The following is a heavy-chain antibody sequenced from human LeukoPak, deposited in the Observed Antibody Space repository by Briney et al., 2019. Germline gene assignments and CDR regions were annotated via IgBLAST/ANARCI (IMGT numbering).Heavy chain of an antibody. CDR3: AKYRDDYGDPDAFDI. J-gene: IGHJ3*02. V-gene: IGHV3-23*01. CDR2: IGGSRGNT. D-gene: IGHD4-17*01. Sequence: GGSLRLSCAASGFTFSNYAMSWVRQAPGKGLEWVSAIGGSRGNTYYADSVRGRFTISRDNSKNTLYLQMNSLGAEDTAVYYCAKYRDDYGDPDAFDIWGQGTMVTVSS. CDR1: GFTFSNYA.